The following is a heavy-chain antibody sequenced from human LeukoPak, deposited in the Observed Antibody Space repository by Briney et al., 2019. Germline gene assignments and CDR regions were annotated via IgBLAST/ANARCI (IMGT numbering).Heavy chain of an antibody. CDR2: IIPIFGTA. D-gene: IGHD2-2*01. J-gene: IGHJ4*02. CDR1: GGTFSSYA. Sequence: GASVKVSCKASGGTFSSYAISWLRQAPGQGLEWMGGIIPIFGTANYAQKFQGRVTITADESTSTAYMELSSLRSEDTAVYYCARVGGRDCSSTSCYAGSDYWGQGTLVTVSS. CDR3: ARVGGRDCSSTSCYAGSDY. V-gene: IGHV1-69*13.